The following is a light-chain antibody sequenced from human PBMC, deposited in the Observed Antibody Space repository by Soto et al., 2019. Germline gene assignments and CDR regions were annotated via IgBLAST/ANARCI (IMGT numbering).Light chain of an antibody. CDR1: SSDVGGYNY. Sequence: QSALTQPASVSGSPGQSITISCTGTSSDVGGYNYVSWYQQHPGKAPILMISEVSNRPSGVSNRVSGSKSGNTASLTISGLQAEDEADYYCSSDTSSSTLVFGVGTQLTVL. V-gene: IGLV2-14*01. CDR3: SSDTSSSTLV. J-gene: IGLJ2*01. CDR2: EVS.